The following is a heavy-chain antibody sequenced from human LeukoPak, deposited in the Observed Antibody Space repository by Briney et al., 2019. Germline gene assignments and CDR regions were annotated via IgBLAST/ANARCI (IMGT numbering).Heavy chain of an antibody. CDR1: GYTFTGYY. CDR2: MNPNSGNT. CDR3: ARLISSGYYYGFDY. D-gene: IGHD3-22*01. V-gene: IGHV1-8*03. J-gene: IGHJ4*02. Sequence: ASVKVSCKASGYTFTGYYMHWVRQATGQGLEWMGWMNPNSGNTGYAQKFQGRVTITRNTSISTAYMELSSLRSEDTAVYYCARLISSGYYYGFDYWGQGTLVTVSS.